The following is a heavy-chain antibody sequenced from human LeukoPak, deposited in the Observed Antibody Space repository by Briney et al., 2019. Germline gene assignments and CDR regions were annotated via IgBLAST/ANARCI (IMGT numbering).Heavy chain of an antibody. D-gene: IGHD1-7*01. V-gene: IGHV3-30*04. CDR1: GFTFSSYA. J-gene: IGHJ4*02. Sequence: GRSQRLSCAASGFTFSSYAIHWVRQAPGKGLEWVAVISSDGSNKYYADSVKGRFTISRDNSKITLYLQMNSLRAEDTAVYYCARDLELRNALDYWGQGTLVTVSS. CDR2: ISSDGSNK. CDR3: ARDLELRNALDY.